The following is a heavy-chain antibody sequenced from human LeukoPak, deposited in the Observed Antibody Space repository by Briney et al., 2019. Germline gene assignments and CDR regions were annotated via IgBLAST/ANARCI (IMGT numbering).Heavy chain of an antibody. CDR2: ISWNSGSI. V-gene: IGHV3-9*01. D-gene: IGHD6-19*01. J-gene: IGHJ1*01. CDR3: ANPPYGGGWTAKYFQN. CDR1: GFTFDDYA. Sequence: GGSLRLSCAASGFTFDDYAMHWVRQAPGKGLEWVSGISWNSGSIGYADSVKGRFTISRDNAKNSLYLQMNSLRVEDTALYYCANPPYGGGWTAKYFQNWARAPWSPSPQ.